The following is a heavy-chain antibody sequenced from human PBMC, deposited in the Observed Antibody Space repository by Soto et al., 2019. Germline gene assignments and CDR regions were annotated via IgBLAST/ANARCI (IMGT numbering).Heavy chain of an antibody. CDR3: ARDIWSGDYKWFDS. J-gene: IGHJ5*01. D-gene: IGHD3-3*01. V-gene: IGHV3-30*03. CDR1: SVTINVHG. Sequence: LRLSCTSSSVTINVHGIQWVRHSPAKVLEWVAFITNDASVQYYAESVKGRFTISRDHSKNTVDLQMSNLRSEETAVYYCARDIWSGDYKWFDSWGPGTLVTVSS. CDR2: ITNDASVQ.